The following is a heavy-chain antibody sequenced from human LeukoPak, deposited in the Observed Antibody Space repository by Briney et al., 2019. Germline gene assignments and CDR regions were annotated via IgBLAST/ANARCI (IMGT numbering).Heavy chain of an antibody. CDR1: GLTFSTSW. CDR3: ARGLGSATDF. J-gene: IGHJ4*02. D-gene: IGHD1-26*01. V-gene: IGHV3-74*01. CDR2: INDDGSTT. Sequence: GGSLRLSCAASGLTFSTSWMHWLRQAPGKGLVWVSRINDDGSTTTYADSVKGRYTIYGDNAKSTLYLQMNSLRAEDTAVYYCARGLGSATDFWGQGTLVTVSS.